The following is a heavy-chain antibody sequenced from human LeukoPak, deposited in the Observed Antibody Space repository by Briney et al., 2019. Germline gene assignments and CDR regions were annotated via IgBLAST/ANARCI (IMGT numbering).Heavy chain of an antibody. Sequence: PGGSLRLSCAASGFTFSSSAMSWVRQAPGKGLEWVAVISYDGSNKYYADSVKGRFTISRDNSKNTLYLQMNSLRAEDTAVYYCAREPYSNGWYYYYYYMDVWGKGTTVTVSS. CDR1: GFTFSSSA. J-gene: IGHJ6*03. CDR3: AREPYSNGWYYYYYYMDV. V-gene: IGHV3-30*04. CDR2: ISYDGSNK. D-gene: IGHD6-19*01.